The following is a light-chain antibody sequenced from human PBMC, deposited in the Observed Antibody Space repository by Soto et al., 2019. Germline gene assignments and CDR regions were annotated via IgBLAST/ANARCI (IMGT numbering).Light chain of an antibody. CDR2: LAS. V-gene: IGKV1-39*01. CDR3: QQSFSNMVT. Sequence: IQVTQSPSSLSASVGDRVTITCRASQNINTYLNWYRQKSGKAPELLIFLASTLQTGVPSRFSGRGSGTNFSLTIRXXXXXDFATYYCQQSFSNMVTFGGG. J-gene: IGKJ4*01. CDR1: QNINTY.